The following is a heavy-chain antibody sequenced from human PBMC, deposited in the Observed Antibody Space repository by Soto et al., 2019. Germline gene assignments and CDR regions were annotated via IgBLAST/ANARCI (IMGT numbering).Heavy chain of an antibody. CDR3: ARGFIVDYYDSSGYYQFFDY. V-gene: IGHV1-18*01. Sequence: ASVKVSCKASGYTFTSYGISWVRQAPGQGLEWMGWISAYNGNTNDAQKLQGRVTMTTDTSTSTAYMELRSLRSDDTAVYYCARGFIVDYYDSSGYYQFFDYWGQGTLVTVSS. CDR1: GYTFTSYG. D-gene: IGHD3-22*01. CDR2: ISAYNGNT. J-gene: IGHJ4*02.